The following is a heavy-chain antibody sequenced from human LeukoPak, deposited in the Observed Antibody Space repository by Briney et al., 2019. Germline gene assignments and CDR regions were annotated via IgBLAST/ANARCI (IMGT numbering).Heavy chain of an antibody. CDR1: GGSISSSSYY. V-gene: IGHV4-39*01. CDR3: ARRSYSSGWYY. Sequence: PSETLSLTCTVSGGSISSSSYYWGWIRQPPGKGLEWIGSIYYSGSTYYNPSLKSRVTISVDTSKNQFSLKLSSVTAADTVVYYCARRSYSSGWYYWGQGTLVTVSS. J-gene: IGHJ4*02. CDR2: IYYSGST. D-gene: IGHD6-19*01.